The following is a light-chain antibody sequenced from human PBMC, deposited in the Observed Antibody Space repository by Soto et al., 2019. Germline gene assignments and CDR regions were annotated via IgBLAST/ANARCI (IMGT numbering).Light chain of an antibody. V-gene: IGKV3-20*01. CDR3: LHYFTAPHS. CDR1: QSVTSSQ. CDR2: FVS. J-gene: IGKJ2*03. Sequence: EIVLTQSPGTLSLSPGERATLSCRASQSVTSSQLAWYQEKPGQAPRLLIYFVSKRATGIPDRFSGSGSGTDFTLTISRLEPEDSAVYYCLHYFTAPHSFGQGTKLAI.